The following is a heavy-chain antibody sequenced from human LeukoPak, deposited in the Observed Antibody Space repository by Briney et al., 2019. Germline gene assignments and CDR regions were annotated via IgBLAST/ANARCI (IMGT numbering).Heavy chain of an antibody. CDR3: AREFRTTTWSFDAFDL. CDR1: GYTFTDYY. CDR2: INPTSGAT. V-gene: IGHV1-2*02. D-gene: IGHD1/OR15-1a*01. Sequence: ASVKVSCKASGYTFTDYYMYWVRQAPGQGLDWVGWINPTSGATNYAQRFQGRVTMTRDTSNNTSYMELSRLRSDDTAVYYCAREFRTTTWSFDAFDLWGQGTMVTVSS. J-gene: IGHJ3*01.